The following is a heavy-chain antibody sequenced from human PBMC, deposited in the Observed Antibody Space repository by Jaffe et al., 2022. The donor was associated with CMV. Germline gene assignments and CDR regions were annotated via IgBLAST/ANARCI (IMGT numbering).Heavy chain of an antibody. J-gene: IGHJ3*02. CDR1: GFTFSNAW. Sequence: EVQLVESGGGLVKPGGSLRLSCAASGFTFSNAWMSWVRQAPGKGLEWVGRIKSKTDGGTTDYAAPVKGRFTISRDDSKNTLYLQMNSLKTEDTAVYYCTTDLKGEHEDAFDIWGQGTMVTVSS. D-gene: IGHD1-26*01. CDR2: IKSKTDGGTT. CDR3: TTDLKGEHEDAFDI. V-gene: IGHV3-15*01.